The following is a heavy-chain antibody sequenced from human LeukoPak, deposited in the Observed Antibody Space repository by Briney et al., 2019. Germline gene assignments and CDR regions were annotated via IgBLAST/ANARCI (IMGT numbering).Heavy chain of an antibody. CDR2: INHSGST. V-gene: IGHV4-34*01. Sequence: SETLSLTCAVYGGSFSGYYWSWIRQPPGKGLEWIGEINHSGSTNYNPSLKSRVTISVDTSKNQFSLKLSSVTAADTAVYYCARGPRGYYYGSGSYFDYWGQGTLVTVSS. CDR1: GGSFSGYY. J-gene: IGHJ4*02. CDR3: ARGPRGYYYGSGSYFDY. D-gene: IGHD3-10*01.